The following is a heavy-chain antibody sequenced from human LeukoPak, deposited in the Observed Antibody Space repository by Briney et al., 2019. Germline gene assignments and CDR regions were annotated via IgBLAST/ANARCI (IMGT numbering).Heavy chain of an antibody. V-gene: IGHV4-34*01. J-gene: IGHJ3*02. CDR2: INHSGST. CDR1: GGSISSYY. D-gene: IGHD3-16*02. Sequence: SETLSLTCTVSGGSISSYYWSWVRQPPGKGLEWIGEINHSGSTNYNPSLKSRVTISVDTSKNQFSLKLSSVTAADTAVYYCARSHLLYDYVWGSYRNDAFDIWGQGTMVTVSS. CDR3: ARSHLLYDYVWGSYRNDAFDI.